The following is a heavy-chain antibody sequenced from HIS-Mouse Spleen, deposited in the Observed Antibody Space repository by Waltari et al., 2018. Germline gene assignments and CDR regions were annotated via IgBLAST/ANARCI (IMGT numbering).Heavy chain of an antibody. D-gene: IGHD6-13*01. CDR2: IYYSGST. J-gene: IGHJ2*01. CDR3: AREIPYSSSWYDWYFDL. CDR1: GCSISSSSYY. Sequence: QLQLQESGPGLVKPSETLSLTCTVSGCSISSSSYYWGWIRQPPGKGLEWIGSIYYSGSTYYNPSLKGRVTISVDTSKNQFSLKLSSVTDADTAVYYCAREIPYSSSWYDWYFDLWGRGTLVTVSS. V-gene: IGHV4-39*07.